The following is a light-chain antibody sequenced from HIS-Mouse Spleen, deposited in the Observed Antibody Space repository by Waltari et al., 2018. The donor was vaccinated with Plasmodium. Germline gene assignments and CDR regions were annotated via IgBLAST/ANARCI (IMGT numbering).Light chain of an antibody. CDR3: QQSHT. CDR1: QSISSY. CDR2: AAS. J-gene: IGKJ2*01. Sequence: DIKMTQSPSSLSASVGDRVTITCRASQSISSYLNWYQQKPGKAPKLLIYAASSLQSGVPSRFSGSGSGTDFTLTISSLQPEDFATYYCQQSHTFGQGTKLEIK. V-gene: IGKV1-39*01.